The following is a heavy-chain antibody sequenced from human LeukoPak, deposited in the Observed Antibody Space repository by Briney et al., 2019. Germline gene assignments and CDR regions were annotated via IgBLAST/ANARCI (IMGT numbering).Heavy chain of an antibody. CDR1: GFTFSSYG. J-gene: IGHJ6*03. Sequence: GGSLRLSCAASGFTFSSYGMHWVRQAPGKGLEWVAFIRYDGSNKYYADSVKGRFTISRDNSKNTLYLQMNSLRAEDTAVYYCAKAVAAANYYMDVWGKGTTVTVSS. V-gene: IGHV3-30*02. CDR2: IRYDGSNK. D-gene: IGHD6-13*01. CDR3: AKAVAAANYYMDV.